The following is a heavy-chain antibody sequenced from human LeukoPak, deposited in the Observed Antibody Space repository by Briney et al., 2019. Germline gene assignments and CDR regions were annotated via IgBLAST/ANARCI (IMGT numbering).Heavy chain of an antibody. CDR1: GFTFSSYG. Sequence: GGSLRLSCAASGFTFSSYGTHWVRQAPGKGLEWVAVISYDGSNKYYADSVKGRFTISRDNSKNTVYLQMNSLRAEDTAVYYCAKDDVDYWGQGTLVTVSS. CDR3: AKDDVDY. J-gene: IGHJ4*02. CDR2: ISYDGSNK. V-gene: IGHV3-30*18.